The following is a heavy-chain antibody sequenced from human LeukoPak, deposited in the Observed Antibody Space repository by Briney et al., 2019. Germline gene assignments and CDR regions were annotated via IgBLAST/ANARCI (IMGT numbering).Heavy chain of an antibody. CDR1: GFTVSSNY. J-gene: IGHJ3*02. Sequence: GGSLRLSCAASGFTVSSNYMSWVRQAPGKGLEWVSVIYSGGSTYYADSVKGRFTISRDNSKNTLYLQMNSLRAEDTAVYYCAKDVFTMIVVVITTGAFDIWGQGTMVTVSS. D-gene: IGHD3-22*01. V-gene: IGHV3-53*01. CDR2: IYSGGST. CDR3: AKDVFTMIVVVITTGAFDI.